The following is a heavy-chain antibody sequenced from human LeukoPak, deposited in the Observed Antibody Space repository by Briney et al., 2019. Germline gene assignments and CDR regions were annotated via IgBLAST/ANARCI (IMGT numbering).Heavy chain of an antibody. Sequence: GGSLRLSCAASGFTFSSYSMNWVRQAPGKGLEWVSSISSSSSYIYYADSVKGRFTISRDNAKNSLYLQMNSLRAEDTAVYYCARGSEWELLSCDYWGQGTLDTVSS. CDR1: GFTFSSYS. V-gene: IGHV3-21*06. J-gene: IGHJ4*02. D-gene: IGHD1-26*01. CDR2: ISSSSSYI. CDR3: ARGSEWELLSCDY.